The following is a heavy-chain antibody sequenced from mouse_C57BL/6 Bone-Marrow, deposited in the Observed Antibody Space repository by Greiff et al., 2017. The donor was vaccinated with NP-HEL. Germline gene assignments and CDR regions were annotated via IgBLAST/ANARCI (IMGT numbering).Heavy chain of an antibody. V-gene: IGHV3-6*01. J-gene: IGHJ2*01. CDR2: ISYDGSN. CDR1: GYSITSGYY. D-gene: IGHD2-4*01. Sequence: EVKLLESGPGLVKPSQSLSLTCSVSGYSITSGYYWNWIRQFPENKLEWMGFISYDGSNNYNPSLKNRISITRDTSKNQFFLKLNSVTTEDTATYYGAREVIYYDYEGDYFDYWGQGTTLTVSS. CDR3: AREVIYYDYEGDYFDY.